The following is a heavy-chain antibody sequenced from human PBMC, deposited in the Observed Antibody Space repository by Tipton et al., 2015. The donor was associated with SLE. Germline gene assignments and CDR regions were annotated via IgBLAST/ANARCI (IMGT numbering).Heavy chain of an antibody. Sequence: TLSLTCSVSGGSISNYYWSWIRQPPGKGLEWIGEINHSGSTNYNPSLKSRVTISVDTSKNQFSLKLSSVTAADTAVYYCARGRWSGYYWGWFDPWGQGTLVTVSS. V-gene: IGHV4-34*01. D-gene: IGHD3-3*01. J-gene: IGHJ5*02. CDR2: INHSGST. CDR1: GGSISNYY. CDR3: ARGRWSGYYWGWFDP.